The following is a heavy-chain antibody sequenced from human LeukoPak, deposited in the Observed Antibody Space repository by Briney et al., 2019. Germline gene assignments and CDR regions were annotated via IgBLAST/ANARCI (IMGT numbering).Heavy chain of an antibody. V-gene: IGHV3-21*01. CDR2: ISSSSSYI. J-gene: IGHJ5*02. D-gene: IGHD1-26*01. Sequence: GGSLRLSCAASGFTFSSYSMNWVRQAPGKGLEWVSSISSSSSYIYYADSVKGRFTISRDNAKNSLYLQMNSLRAEDTAVYYCARDPTPNWALIVGATATRFDPWGQGTLVTVSS. CDR3: ARDPTPNWALIVGATATRFDP. CDR1: GFTFSSYS.